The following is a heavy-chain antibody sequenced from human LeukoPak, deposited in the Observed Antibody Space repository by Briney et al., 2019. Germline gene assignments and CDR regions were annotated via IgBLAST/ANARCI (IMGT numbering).Heavy chain of an antibody. D-gene: IGHD6-19*01. Sequence: ASVKVSCKASGYTFTGHYMHWVRQAPGQGLEWMGRINPNSGGTNCAQKFQGRVTMTRDTSISTAYMELSRLRSEDTAVYYCARAVAGTGYFDYWGQGTLVTVSS. V-gene: IGHV1-2*06. CDR1: GYTFTGHY. CDR3: ARAVAGTGYFDY. CDR2: INPNSGGT. J-gene: IGHJ4*02.